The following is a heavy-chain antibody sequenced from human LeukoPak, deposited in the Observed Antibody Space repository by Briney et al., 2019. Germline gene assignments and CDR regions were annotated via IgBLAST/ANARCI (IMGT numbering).Heavy chain of an antibody. CDR1: GFTFTGYF. D-gene: IGHD2/OR15-2a*01. J-gene: IGHJ6*03. CDR3: ARGRVTEYYYYYYIDV. Sequence: ASVKVSCKASGFTFTGYFIHWVRQAPGQGLQWMGWINPNNGDTNYVQKFQGRVTMTRDTSISTTYMELSRLKSDDTAIYFCARGRVTEYYYYYYIDVWGKGTTVTVSS. V-gene: IGHV1-2*02. CDR2: INPNNGDT.